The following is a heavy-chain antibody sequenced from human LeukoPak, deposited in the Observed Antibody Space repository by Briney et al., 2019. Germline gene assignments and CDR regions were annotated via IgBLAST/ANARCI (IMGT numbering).Heavy chain of an antibody. V-gene: IGHV1-18*01. CDR3: ARGTQDIVVVPAAMGYYYYGMDV. D-gene: IGHD2-2*01. CDR2: ISAYNGNT. Sequence: ASVKVSCKASGYTFTSYGISWVRQAPGQGLEWMGWISAYNGNTNYAQKLQGRVTMTTDTSTSTAYMELRSLRTYDTAVYYCARGTQDIVVVPAAMGYYYYGMDVWGQGTTVTVSS. J-gene: IGHJ6*02. CDR1: GYTFTSYG.